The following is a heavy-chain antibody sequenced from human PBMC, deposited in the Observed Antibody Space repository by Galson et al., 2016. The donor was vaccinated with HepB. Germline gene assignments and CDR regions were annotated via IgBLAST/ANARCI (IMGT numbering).Heavy chain of an antibody. CDR3: VRDLFPYGSGSWEDYFDP. D-gene: IGHD3-10*01. CDR1: GYTFSTYG. Sequence: SVKVSCKASGYTFSTYGMSWVRQAPGQGLEWMGWISPSNGDTNYGQKFRGRVTLTTDASTSTVYMELRSLRSDDTAVYYCVRDLFPYGSGSWEDYFDPRGQGTLVTVSS. CDR2: ISPSNGDT. J-gene: IGHJ5*02. V-gene: IGHV1-18*04.